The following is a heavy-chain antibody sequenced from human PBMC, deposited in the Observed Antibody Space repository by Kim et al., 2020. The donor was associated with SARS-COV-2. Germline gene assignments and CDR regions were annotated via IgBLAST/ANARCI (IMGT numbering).Heavy chain of an antibody. CDR1: GYSISSGYY. CDR2: IYHSGST. CDR3: ARREAYYFDY. V-gene: IGHV4-38-2*02. D-gene: IGHD2-21*01. Sequence: SETLSLTCTVSGYSISSGYYWGWIRQPPGKGLEWIGSIYHSGSTYYNPSLKSRVTISVDTSKNQFSLKQSSVTAADTAVYYCARREAYYFDYWGQGNLVT. J-gene: IGHJ4*02.